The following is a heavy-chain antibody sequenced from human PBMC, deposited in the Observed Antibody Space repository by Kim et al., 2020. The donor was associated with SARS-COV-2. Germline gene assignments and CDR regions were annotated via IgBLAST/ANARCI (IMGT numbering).Heavy chain of an antibody. V-gene: IGHV4-39*01. Sequence: SETLSLTCSVSGDSISRGSYFWGWIRQSPRKGLEWLGSVFYTGGTHYNPSVESRVTISLDTSKNQFSLRLESVTAEDTAVYYCARHGGAGSLNYYYG. CDR3: ARHGGAGSLNYYYG. CDR1: GDSISRGSYF. J-gene: IGHJ6*01. D-gene: IGHD3-10*01. CDR2: VFYTGGT.